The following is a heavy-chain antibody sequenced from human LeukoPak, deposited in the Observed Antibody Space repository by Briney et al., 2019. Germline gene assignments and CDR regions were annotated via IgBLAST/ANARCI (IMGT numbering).Heavy chain of an antibody. Sequence: GGSLRLSCAASGFTFSSYSMNWVRQAPGKGLEGVSSISSSRSYIYYADSVKGRFTISRDNAKNSLYVQMNSLRAEDTAVYYCARDSGRDYGDRRDAFDIWGQGTMVTVSS. D-gene: IGHD4-17*01. J-gene: IGHJ3*02. CDR1: GFTFSSYS. CDR3: ARDSGRDYGDRRDAFDI. CDR2: ISSSRSYI. V-gene: IGHV3-21*01.